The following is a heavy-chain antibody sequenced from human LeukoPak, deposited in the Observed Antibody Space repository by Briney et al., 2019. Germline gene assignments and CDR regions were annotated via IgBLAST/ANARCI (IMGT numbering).Heavy chain of an antibody. J-gene: IGHJ3*02. Sequence: SETLSLTCTVSGGSISSYYWSWIRQPPGKGLEWIGYIYYSGSTNYNPSLKSRVTISVDTSKNQFSLKLSSVTAADTAVYYCAGSGDIIGAFDIGGQGTMVTVSS. V-gene: IGHV4-59*01. CDR3: AGSGDIIGAFDI. CDR1: GGSISSYY. CDR2: IYYSGST. D-gene: IGHD2-15*01.